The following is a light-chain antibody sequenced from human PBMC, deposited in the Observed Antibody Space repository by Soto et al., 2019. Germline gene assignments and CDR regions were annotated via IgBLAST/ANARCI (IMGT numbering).Light chain of an antibody. CDR2: DAS. CDR3: QQYDNLPFP. Sequence: DLQMTQSPSSLSASVGDRVTITCQASQDISNYLNWYQQKPGKAPNLLIYDASNLETGDPSRFSRSGSWPDFTFTINSLPHEDIDTYYCQQYDNLPFPFGPGTKGDI. J-gene: IGKJ3*01. V-gene: IGKV1-33*01. CDR1: QDISNY.